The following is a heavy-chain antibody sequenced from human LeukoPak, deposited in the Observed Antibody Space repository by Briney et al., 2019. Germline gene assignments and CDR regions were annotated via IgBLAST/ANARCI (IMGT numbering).Heavy chain of an antibody. CDR3: ARLVPDIAVAGTGGPLDY. V-gene: IGHV4-59*08. J-gene: IGHJ4*02. Sequence: SETLSLTCIVSGDSISSYYWSWIRQPPGKGLEWIGYIYYSGSTNYNPSLKSRVTISVDTSKNQFSLKLSSVTAADTAVYYCARLVPDIAVAGTGGPLDYWGQGTLVIVSS. CDR1: GDSISSYY. CDR2: IYYSGST. D-gene: IGHD6-19*01.